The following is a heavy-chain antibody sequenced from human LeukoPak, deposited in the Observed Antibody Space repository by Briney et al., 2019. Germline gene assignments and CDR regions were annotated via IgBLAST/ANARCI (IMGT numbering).Heavy chain of an antibody. J-gene: IGHJ5*02. CDR3: VHAITIFGVPRENWFDP. Sequence: SGPTLVHPTPPLTLTCTFSGFSLSTSGVGVGWIRQPPGKALEWLALIYWTDDKRYSPSLKSRLTIAKDTSKNQVVLTMTNMDPVDTATYYCVHAITIFGVPRENWFDPWGQGTLVTVSS. D-gene: IGHD3-3*01. CDR2: IYWTDDK. CDR1: GFSLSTSGVG. V-gene: IGHV2-5*01.